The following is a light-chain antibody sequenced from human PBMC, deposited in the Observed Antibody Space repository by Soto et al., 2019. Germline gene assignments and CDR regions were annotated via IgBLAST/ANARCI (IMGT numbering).Light chain of an antibody. CDR2: GAS. CDR1: QSVHNF. V-gene: IGKV3-11*01. CDR3: QQRSNWPT. J-gene: IGKJ5*01. Sequence: EVVLTQFPATLSLSPGDRAALSCKASQSVHNFLAWYQQRPGQAPRLLIYGASNRATGIPDRFSGSGSGTDFTLTISSLEPEDFAVYYCQQRSNWPTFGQGTRLEIK.